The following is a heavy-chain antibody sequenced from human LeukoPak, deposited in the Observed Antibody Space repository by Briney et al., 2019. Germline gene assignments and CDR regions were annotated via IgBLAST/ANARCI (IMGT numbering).Heavy chain of an antibody. V-gene: IGHV3-53*01. Sequence: GGSLRLSCAASGFTVSSNYMSWVRQAPGKGLEWVSVIYSGGSTYYADSVKGRFTISRDNAKNSLYLQMNSLRAEDTAVYYCARWGIAVAGFDYWGQGTLVTVSS. J-gene: IGHJ4*02. CDR1: GFTVSSNY. D-gene: IGHD6-19*01. CDR3: ARWGIAVAGFDY. CDR2: IYSGGST.